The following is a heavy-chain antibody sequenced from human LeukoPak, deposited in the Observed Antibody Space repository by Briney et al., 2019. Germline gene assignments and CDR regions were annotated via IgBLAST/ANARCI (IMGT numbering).Heavy chain of an antibody. D-gene: IGHD2-15*01. CDR3: ARHGATYSYFDH. J-gene: IGHJ4*02. CDR1: GDSIGSFSYY. V-gene: IGHV4-39*01. Sequence: SETLSLTCTVSGDSIGSFSYYWGWIRQAPGKGLEWIATIYYSGNTYFNPSLKSRVTISVDTSKTRFSLKLSSVTAADTALYYCARHGATYSYFDHWGQGTLVTVSS. CDR2: IYYSGNT.